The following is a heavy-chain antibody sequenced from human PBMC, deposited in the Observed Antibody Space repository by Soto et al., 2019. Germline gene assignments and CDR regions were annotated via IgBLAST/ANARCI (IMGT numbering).Heavy chain of an antibody. Sequence: EVQLVESGGGLVKPGGSLRLSCAASGFTFSSYSMNWVRQAPGKGLEWVSSISSSSYIYYADSVKGRFTISRDNAKNSLYLQMNSLRAEDTAVYYCARDLWELRNAFDIWGQGTMVTVSS. CDR2: ISSSSYI. V-gene: IGHV3-21*01. D-gene: IGHD1-26*01. CDR1: GFTFSSYS. CDR3: ARDLWELRNAFDI. J-gene: IGHJ3*02.